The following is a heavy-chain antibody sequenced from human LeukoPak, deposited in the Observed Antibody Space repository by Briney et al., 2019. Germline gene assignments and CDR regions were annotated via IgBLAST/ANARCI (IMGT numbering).Heavy chain of an antibody. Sequence: PSETLSLTCSVSGGSISSTGTYWGWIRQSPEKGLDWIGSIYSNGNTYYNPSVKSRVTMSVDTSKNQFSLKLTSMTAAETAVYYCARSATVTTGYFDYWGQGALVTVSS. J-gene: IGHJ4*02. V-gene: IGHV4-39*07. D-gene: IGHD4-17*01. CDR1: GGSISSTGTY. CDR3: ARSATVTTGYFDY. CDR2: IYSNGNT.